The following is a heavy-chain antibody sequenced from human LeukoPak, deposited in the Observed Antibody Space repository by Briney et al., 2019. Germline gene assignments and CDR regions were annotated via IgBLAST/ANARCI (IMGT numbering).Heavy chain of an antibody. V-gene: IGHV4-4*09. J-gene: IGHJ4*02. D-gene: IGHD6-13*01. CDR3: AGGYGSSWLDY. Sequence: SETLSLSCAVSGGSISSNYWSWIRQPPGKGLEWIGNIYARGSTNYNPSLKSRLTISVDTSKNQLSLKLRSVTAADTAVYYCAGGYGSSWLDYWGQGTLVTVS. CDR1: GGSISSNY. CDR2: IYARGST.